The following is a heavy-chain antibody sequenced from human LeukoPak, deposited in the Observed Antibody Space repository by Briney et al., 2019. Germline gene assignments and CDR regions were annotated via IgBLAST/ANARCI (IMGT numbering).Heavy chain of an antibody. CDR3: ARDDCGDTCYPGGY. V-gene: IGHV1-3*01. CDR2: SNAGNGDT. J-gene: IGHJ4*02. D-gene: IGHD2-21*01. Sequence: ASVKVSCKASGYTLTKYVVHWVRQAPGQRPEWMGWSNAGNGDTKYSQNFQDRVTITRDTSANTAYMELSSLTSEDTALYYCARDDCGDTCYPGGYWGQGTLVTVSS. CDR1: GYTLTKYV.